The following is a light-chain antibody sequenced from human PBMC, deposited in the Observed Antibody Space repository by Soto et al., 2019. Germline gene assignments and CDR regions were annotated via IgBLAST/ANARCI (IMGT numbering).Light chain of an antibody. CDR2: EVT. J-gene: IGLJ1*01. CDR1: SSDVGGYDY. CDR3: SSFAGSNNV. V-gene: IGLV2-8*01. Sequence: QSALTQPPSASGSPGQSVTISCTGTSSDVGGYDYVSWYQQHPGKAPKLLIYEVTKRPSGVPERFSDSKSGNTASLTVSGLQAEDEADYYCSSFAGSNNVFGTGTKLTVL.